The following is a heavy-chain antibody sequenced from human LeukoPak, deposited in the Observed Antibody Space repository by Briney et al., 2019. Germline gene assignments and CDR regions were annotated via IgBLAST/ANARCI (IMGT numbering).Heavy chain of an antibody. D-gene: IGHD2-15*01. CDR1: GGSISSGSYY. CDR3: ARAQTCGGSCNWFDP. J-gene: IGHJ5*02. V-gene: IGHV4-61*02. CDR2: VNTSGST. Sequence: SETLSLTCTVSGGSISSGSYYWSWLRQPAGKGLEWIGRVNTSGSTNYNPSLKSRVTMSLDTSKSQFSLRLSSVTAADTTVYYCARAQTCGGSCNWFDPWGQGTLVTVSS.